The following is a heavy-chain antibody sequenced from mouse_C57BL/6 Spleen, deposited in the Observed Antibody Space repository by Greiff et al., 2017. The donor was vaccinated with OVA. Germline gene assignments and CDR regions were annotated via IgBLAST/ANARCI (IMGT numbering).Heavy chain of an antibody. Sequence: QVTLKESGPGILQPSQTLSLTCSFSGFSLSTFGMGVGWIRQPSGKGLEWLAHIWWDDDKYYNPALKSRLTISKDTSKNQVFLKIANVDTADTATYYCARPYYGSSYPYFDVWGTGTTVTVSS. V-gene: IGHV8-8*01. CDR2: IWWDDDK. D-gene: IGHD1-1*01. CDR1: GFSLSTFGMG. J-gene: IGHJ1*03. CDR3: ARPYYGSSYPYFDV.